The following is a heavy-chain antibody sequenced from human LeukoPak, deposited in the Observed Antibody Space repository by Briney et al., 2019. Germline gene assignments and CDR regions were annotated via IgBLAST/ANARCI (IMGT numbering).Heavy chain of an antibody. CDR2: INPNSGGT. CDR3: AREPALFAAMVHLFDY. V-gene: IGHV1-2*02. D-gene: IGHD5-18*01. Sequence: ASVKVSCKASGYAFIDYYIHWVRQAPGEGLEWMGWINPNSGGTNYAQKFQGRVTMTRDTSTSTVYMELSSLRSEDTAVYYCAREPALFAAMVHLFDYWGQGTLVTVSS. CDR1: GYAFIDYY. J-gene: IGHJ4*02.